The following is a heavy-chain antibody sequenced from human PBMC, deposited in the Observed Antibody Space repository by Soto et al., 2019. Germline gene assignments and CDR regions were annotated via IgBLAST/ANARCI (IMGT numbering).Heavy chain of an antibody. J-gene: IGHJ4*02. Sequence: VAVISYDGSNKYYADSVKGRFTISRDNSKNTLYLQMNSLRAEDTAVYYCAKALKIAAAGTAIFDYWGQGTLVTVSS. CDR2: ISYDGSNK. CDR3: AKALKIAAAGTAIFDY. D-gene: IGHD6-13*01. V-gene: IGHV3-30*18.